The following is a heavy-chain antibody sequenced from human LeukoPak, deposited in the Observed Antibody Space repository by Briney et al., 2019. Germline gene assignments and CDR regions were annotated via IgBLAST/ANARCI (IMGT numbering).Heavy chain of an antibody. J-gene: IGHJ4*02. CDR2: ISPDGSTT. Sequence: GGSLRLSCAPSGFTFSVFWMHWVRQAPGTGPVWVSRISPDGSTTNYADSVKGRFTISRDNAKNTLYLQISGLRAEDTAAYYCARDMWGTFDYWGQGTLVTVSS. CDR3: ARDMWGTFDY. V-gene: IGHV3-74*01. D-gene: IGHD7-27*01. CDR1: GFTFSVFW.